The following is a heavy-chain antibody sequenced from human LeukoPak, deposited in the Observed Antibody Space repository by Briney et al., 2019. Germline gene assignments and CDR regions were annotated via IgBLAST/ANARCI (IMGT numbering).Heavy chain of an antibody. CDR2: ISSSSDTI. J-gene: IGHJ4*02. D-gene: IGHD3-3*01. CDR1: GFTFSSYS. V-gene: IGHV3-48*02. Sequence: GGSLRLSCAASGFTFSSYSMNWVRQAPGKGLEWVSYISSSSDTIYYADSVKGRFTISRDNAKRSLYLQMNSLRDEDTAVYYCARDRPHDFWSGYYGPIWGQGTLVTVSS. CDR3: ARDRPHDFWSGYYGPI.